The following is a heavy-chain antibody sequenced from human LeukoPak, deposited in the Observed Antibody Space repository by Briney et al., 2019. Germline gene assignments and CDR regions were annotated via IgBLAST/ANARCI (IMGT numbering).Heavy chain of an antibody. CDR3: AKASLVATEYNWFDH. Sequence: PSETLSLTCAVYGGSFSGYYWSWIRQPPGKGLEWIGEINHSGSTNYNPSLKSRVTISVDTSKNQFSLKLSSVTAADTAVYYCAKASLVATEYNWFDHWGQRTLVTVSS. J-gene: IGHJ5*02. D-gene: IGHD5-12*01. CDR1: GGSFSGYY. V-gene: IGHV4-34*01. CDR2: INHSGST.